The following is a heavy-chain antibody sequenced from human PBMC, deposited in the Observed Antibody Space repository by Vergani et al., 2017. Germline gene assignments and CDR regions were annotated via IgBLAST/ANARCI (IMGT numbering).Heavy chain of an antibody. CDR3: ARLSGGY. Sequence: QVQLQESGPGLVKPSETLTLTCAVSGYSISSGYYWGWIRQPPGKGLEWIGSIYHSGSTYYNPSLKSRVTISVDTSKNQFSLKLSSVTAADTAVYYCARLSGGYWGQGTLVTVSS. V-gene: IGHV4-38-2*01. CDR2: IYHSGST. CDR1: GYSISSGYY. J-gene: IGHJ4*02. D-gene: IGHD2/OR15-2a*01.